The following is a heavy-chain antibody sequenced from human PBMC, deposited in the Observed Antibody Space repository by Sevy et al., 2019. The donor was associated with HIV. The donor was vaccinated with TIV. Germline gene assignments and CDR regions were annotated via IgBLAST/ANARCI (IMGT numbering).Heavy chain of an antibody. J-gene: IGHJ6*03. CDR3: AKSIAARPKDSHHYMDV. CDR2: ISWNGGSV. Sequence: GGSLRLSCAASGFTFDDYAMHWVRQAPGKGLEWVSGISWNGGSVGYADSVKGRFTISRDNAKNSLFMQMNTLRPEDTALYYCAKSIAARPKDSHHYMDVWGKGTTVTVSS. D-gene: IGHD6-6*01. CDR1: GFTFDDYA. V-gene: IGHV3-9*01.